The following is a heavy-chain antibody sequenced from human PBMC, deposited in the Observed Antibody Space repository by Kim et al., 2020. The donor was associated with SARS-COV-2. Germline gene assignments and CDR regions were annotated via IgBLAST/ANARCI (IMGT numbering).Heavy chain of an antibody. J-gene: IGHJ6*02. CDR3: ARGKQLWLRNYYGMDV. CDR1: GFTFSSYS. D-gene: IGHD5-18*01. CDR2: ISSSSSYI. V-gene: IGHV3-21*01. Sequence: GGSLRLSCAASGFTFSSYSMNWVRQAPGKGLEWVSSISSSSSYIYYADSVKGRFTISRDNAKNSLYLQMNSLRAEDTAVYYCARGKQLWLRNYYGMDVWGQGTTVTVSS.